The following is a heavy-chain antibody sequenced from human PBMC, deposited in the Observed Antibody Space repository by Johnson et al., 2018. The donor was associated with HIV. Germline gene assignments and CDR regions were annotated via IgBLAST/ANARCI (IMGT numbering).Heavy chain of an antibody. V-gene: IGHV3-30-3*01. CDR3: ARGESSYYDSSGDAFDI. CDR1: GFTFSSYA. D-gene: IGHD3-22*01. Sequence: QVQLVASGGGVVQPGRSLRLSCAASGFTFSSYAMHWVRHAPGKGLECVAFISSDGSNKYYVDSVKCRSTISRDNSRNTLYLQMTSRRAEETAVYYCARGESSYYDSSGDAFDIWGKGTMVTVSS. CDR2: ISSDGSNK. J-gene: IGHJ3*02.